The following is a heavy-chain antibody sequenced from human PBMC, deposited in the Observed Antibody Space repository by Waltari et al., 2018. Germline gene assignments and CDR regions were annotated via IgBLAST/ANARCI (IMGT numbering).Heavy chain of an antibody. J-gene: IGHJ6*03. CDR3: AREATHSYYYFLDV. CDR1: GYTFTGRY. CDR2: IKPNSGVT. Sequence: VQLVQSGAAVKKPGASVKVSCEASGYTFTGRYLHWVRQAPGQGLEWMGRIKPNSGVTDYAQKFQDRVTMTRDTSSSTAYMELSGLRSDDTAVYYCAREATHSYYYFLDVWGKGTTVTVSS. V-gene: IGHV1-2*06.